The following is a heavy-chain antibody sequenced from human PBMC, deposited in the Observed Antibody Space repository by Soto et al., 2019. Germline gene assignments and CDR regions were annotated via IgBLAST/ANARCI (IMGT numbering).Heavy chain of an antibody. J-gene: IGHJ3*02. CDR1: GFTFSSYS. CDR3: SRDASSSYDYIWGSYRLDAFDI. D-gene: IGHD3-16*02. Sequence: LRLSCAASGFTFSSYSMNWVRQAPGKGLEWVSSISSSSSYIYYADSVKGRFTISRDNAKNSLYLQMNSLRAEDTAVYYCSRDASSSYDYIWGSYRLDAFDIWGQGTMVTVSS. CDR2: ISSSSSYI. V-gene: IGHV3-21*01.